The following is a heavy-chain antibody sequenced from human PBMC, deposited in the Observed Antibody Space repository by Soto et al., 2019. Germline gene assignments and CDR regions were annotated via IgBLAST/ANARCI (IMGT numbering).Heavy chain of an antibody. CDR2: ISACNGNT. D-gene: IGHD5-12*01. J-gene: IGHJ5*02. CDR1: GYTFTSYG. Sequence: ASVKVSCKASGYTFTSYGISWVRQAPGQGLEWMGWISACNGNTNYAQKLQGRVTITRDTSTSTAYMELSSLRSEDTAVYYCAAVVATIFTWGQGTLVTVSS. V-gene: IGHV1-18*01. CDR3: AAVVATIFT.